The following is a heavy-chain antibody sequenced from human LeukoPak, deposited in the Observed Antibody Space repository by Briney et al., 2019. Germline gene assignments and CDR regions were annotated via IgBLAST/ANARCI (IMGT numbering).Heavy chain of an antibody. CDR3: ASLWFGEFGEDY. J-gene: IGHJ4*02. Sequence: SQTLSLTCTVSGGSISSGSYYWSWIRQPAGKGLEWIGRIYTSGSTNYNPSLKSRVTISVDTSKNQFTLKLSSVTAADTAVYYCASLWFGEFGEDYWGQGTLVTVSS. CDR2: IYTSGST. V-gene: IGHV4-61*02. CDR1: GGSISSGSYY. D-gene: IGHD3-10*01.